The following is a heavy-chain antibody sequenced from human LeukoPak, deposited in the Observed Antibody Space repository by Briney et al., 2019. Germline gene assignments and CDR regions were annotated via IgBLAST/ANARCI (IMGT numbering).Heavy chain of an antibody. Sequence: SETLSLTCTVSGGSISSYYWSWIRQPPGKGLEWIGYIYYSGSTNYNPSLKSRVTISVDTSKNQFSLKLCSVTAADTAVYYCARHVRIAVAGIDYWGQGTLVTVSS. CDR2: IYYSGST. CDR1: GGSISSYY. D-gene: IGHD6-19*01. V-gene: IGHV4-59*08. CDR3: ARHVRIAVAGIDY. J-gene: IGHJ4*02.